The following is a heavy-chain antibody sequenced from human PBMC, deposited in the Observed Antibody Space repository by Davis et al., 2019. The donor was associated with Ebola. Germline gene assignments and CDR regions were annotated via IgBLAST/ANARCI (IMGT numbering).Heavy chain of an antibody. CDR1: GFTFSWNA. V-gene: IGHV3-30*04. D-gene: IGHD3-22*01. CDR2: ISYDGSNK. CDR3: ANYDSSGYYRAEDY. Sequence: GESLKISCAASGFTFSWNAMHWVRQAPGKGLEWVAVISYDGSNKYYADSVKGRFTISRDNSKNTLYLQMNSLRAEDTAVYYCANYDSSGYYRAEDYWGQGTLVTVSS. J-gene: IGHJ4*02.